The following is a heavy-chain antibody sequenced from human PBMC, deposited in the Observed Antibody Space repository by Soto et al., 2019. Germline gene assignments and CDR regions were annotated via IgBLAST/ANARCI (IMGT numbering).Heavy chain of an antibody. V-gene: IGHV5-51*01. CDR1: GYSFTSYW. Sequence: GESLKISCKGSGYSFTSYWIGWVRQMPEKGLEWMGIIYLGDSDTKYSPSFQGQVTISADKSPRTADLQCSSLKSADTGMYYCARRGGISGSMAYXIWRQRIMVTVSS. CDR2: IYLGDSDT. CDR3: ARRGGISGSMAYXI. D-gene: IGHD3-22*01. J-gene: IGHJ3*02.